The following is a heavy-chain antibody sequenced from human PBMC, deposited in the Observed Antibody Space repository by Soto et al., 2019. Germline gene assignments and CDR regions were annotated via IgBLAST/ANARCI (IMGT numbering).Heavy chain of an antibody. V-gene: IGHV1-8*01. CDR1: GYTFSDFD. Sequence: ASVKVSCKASGYTFSDFDINWLRQASGQGPEWMGWMNAKSGGTFFAQRFQGKFNMTWDTSLSTAYMEVGSLTSDDTAIYYCARGNPFNYAGFDVWGQGTTVTVSS. J-gene: IGHJ6*02. CDR2: MNAKSGGT. D-gene: IGHD3-16*01. CDR3: ARGNPFNYAGFDV.